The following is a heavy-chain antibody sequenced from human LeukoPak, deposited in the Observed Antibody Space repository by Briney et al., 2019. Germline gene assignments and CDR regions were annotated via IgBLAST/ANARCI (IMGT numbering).Heavy chain of an antibody. CDR3: AKGTPPLDYFDS. J-gene: IGHJ4*02. CDR2: IRYDGSNK. V-gene: IGHV3-30*02. CDR1: GFTFSSYG. Sequence: GGSLRLSCAASGFTFSSYGMHWVRQAPGKGLEWVAFIRYDGSNKYYADSVKGQFTISRDNSKNTLYLQMNSLRADDTAVYYCAKGTPPLDYFDSWGQGTLVTVSS.